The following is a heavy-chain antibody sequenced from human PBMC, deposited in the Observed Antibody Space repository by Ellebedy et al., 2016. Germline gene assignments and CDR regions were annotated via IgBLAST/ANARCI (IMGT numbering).Heavy chain of an antibody. CDR3: ARDLGGYDYNYYYYMDV. CDR1: GGSISSAGYY. Sequence: SETLSLTXTVSGGSISSAGYYWNWIRQSAGKGLEWIGRIYSTGSTNDNPSLKSRVTMSVDTSKNQFSLKLSSVTAADTAVYYCARDLGGYDYNYYYYMDVWGTGTTVIVSS. CDR2: IYSTGST. J-gene: IGHJ6*03. V-gene: IGHV4-61*02. D-gene: IGHD5-12*01.